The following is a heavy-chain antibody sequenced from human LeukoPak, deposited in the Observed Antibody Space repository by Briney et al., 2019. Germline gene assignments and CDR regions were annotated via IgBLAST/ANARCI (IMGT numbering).Heavy chain of an antibody. Sequence: PGGSLRLSCAATGFTFSTYSMNWVRQAPGKGLEWVSSITRGSDYIYYADSVKGRFTISRDNAKNALYLQMNTLRAEDTAVYYCARVGGDGLVLQSNWFDPWGQGTLVTVSS. J-gene: IGHJ5*02. CDR2: ITRGSDYI. D-gene: IGHD2-21*02. CDR1: GFTFSTYS. CDR3: ARVGGDGLVLQSNWFDP. V-gene: IGHV3-21*01.